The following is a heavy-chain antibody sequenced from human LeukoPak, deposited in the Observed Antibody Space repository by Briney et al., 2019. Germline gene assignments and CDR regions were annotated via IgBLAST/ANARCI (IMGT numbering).Heavy chain of an antibody. J-gene: IGHJ4*02. V-gene: IGHV3-7*01. CDR2: IKQDGSEK. D-gene: IGHD5-18*01. CDR3: ARTRGYSYGQEYYFDY. CDR1: GFTFSSYW. Sequence: QPGGSLRLSCAASGFTFSSYWMSWVRQAPGKGLEWVANIKQDGSEKYYVDSVKGRFTISRDSAKNSLYLQMNSLRAEDTAVYYCARTRGYSYGQEYYFDYWGQGTLVTVSS.